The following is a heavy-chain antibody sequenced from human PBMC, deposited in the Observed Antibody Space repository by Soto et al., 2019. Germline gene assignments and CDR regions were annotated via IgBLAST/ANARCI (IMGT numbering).Heavy chain of an antibody. CDR3: ARGSPVDTAMVTAFDI. CDR2: INSDGSST. J-gene: IGHJ3*02. V-gene: IGHV3-74*01. D-gene: IGHD5-18*01. CDR1: GFTFSSYW. Sequence: GGSLRLSCAASGFTFSSYWMHWVRQAPGKGLVLVSRINSDGSSTSYADSVKGRFTISRDNAKNTLYLQMNSLRAEDTAVYYCARGSPVDTAMVTAFDIWGQGTMVTVSS.